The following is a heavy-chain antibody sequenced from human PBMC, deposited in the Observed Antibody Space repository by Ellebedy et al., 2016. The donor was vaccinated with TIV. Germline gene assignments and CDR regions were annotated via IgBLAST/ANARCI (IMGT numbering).Heavy chain of an antibody. CDR3: AKDRGSRGSNYFYAMDV. Sequence: PGGSLRLSCKGSGFYFDAYGIHWVRQAPGKGLEWVAAIGFDGRETVYQRSVKGRITVSRANSEDTSYLQIDSLRPDDTAVYFCAKDRGSRGSNYFYAMDVWGQGTTVIVSS. CDR1: GFYFDAYG. V-gene: IGHV3-30*18. J-gene: IGHJ6*02. CDR2: IGFDGRET. D-gene: IGHD2-2*01.